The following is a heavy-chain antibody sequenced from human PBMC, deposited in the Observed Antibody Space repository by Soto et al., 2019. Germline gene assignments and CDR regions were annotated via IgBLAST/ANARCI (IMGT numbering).Heavy chain of an antibody. CDR2: VYYRGRS. J-gene: IGHJ4*02. CDR1: GGSVSNSNYY. D-gene: IGHD2-8*01. V-gene: IGHV4-39*01. CDR3: VSQRTSVLTQAYFDY. Sequence: SETLSLTCAVSGGSVSNSNYYWGWIRQSPGKGLEWIGSVYYRGRSYSKSSVKSRVTISVDTSKNQFSLNLNSVTASDTAVYYCVSQRTSVLTQAYFDYWGPGALVTVSS.